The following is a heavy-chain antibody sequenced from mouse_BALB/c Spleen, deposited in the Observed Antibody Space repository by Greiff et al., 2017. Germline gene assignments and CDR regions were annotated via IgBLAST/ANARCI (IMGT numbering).Heavy chain of an antibody. J-gene: IGHJ1*01. Sequence: EVKVEESGGGLVQPGGSRKLSCAASGFTFSSFGMHWVRQAPEKGLEWVAYISSVSSTIYYADTVTGRFTISRDNPKNTLFLQMTSLRSEDTAMYYCAMITTVVDNWYFDVWGAGTTVTVSS. CDR3: AMITTVVDNWYFDV. V-gene: IGHV5-17*02. CDR1: GFTFSSFG. D-gene: IGHD1-1*01. CDR2: ISSVSSTI.